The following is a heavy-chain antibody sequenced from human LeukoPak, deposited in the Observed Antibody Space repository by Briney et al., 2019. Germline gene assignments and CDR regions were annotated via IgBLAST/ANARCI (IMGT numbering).Heavy chain of an antibody. V-gene: IGHV1-2*02. CDR1: GYTFTGYY. D-gene: IGHD1-20*01. CDR3: AKDNWNDGGWFDP. CDR2: INPNSGGT. Sequence: GASVKVSCKASGYTFTGYYMHWVRQAPGQGLEWMGWINPNSGGTNYAQKFQGRVTMTRDTSISTACIELSRLRSDDTAVYYCAKDNWNDGGWFDPWGQGTLVTVSS. J-gene: IGHJ5*02.